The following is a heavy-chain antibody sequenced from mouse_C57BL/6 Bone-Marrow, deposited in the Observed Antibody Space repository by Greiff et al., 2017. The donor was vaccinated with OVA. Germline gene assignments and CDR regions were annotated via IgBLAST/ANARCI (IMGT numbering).Heavy chain of an antibody. Sequence: VQLQQSGAELVRPGASVKLSCTASGFNINDDYMPWVKQRPEQGLEWIGWIDPENGDTENDSKFQGKATITADTSSNTAYLQLSSLTSEDTAVYYCTDYLYYAMDYWGQGTSVTVSS. V-gene: IGHV14-4*01. CDR3: TDYLYYAMDY. CDR2: IDPENGDT. CDR1: GFNINDDY. J-gene: IGHJ4*01. D-gene: IGHD2-4*01.